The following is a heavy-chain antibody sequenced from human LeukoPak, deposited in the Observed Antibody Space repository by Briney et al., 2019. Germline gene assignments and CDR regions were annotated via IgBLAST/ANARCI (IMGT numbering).Heavy chain of an antibody. Sequence: GGSLRLSCAASGFTFSHYWINWVRQAPGKGLEWVSAISGSGGSTYYADSVKGRFTISRDNSKNTLYLQMNSLRAEDTAVYYCAKDLVRYGSGSYRTWPTDYWGQGTLVTVSS. CDR2: ISGSGGST. J-gene: IGHJ4*02. D-gene: IGHD3-10*01. CDR3: AKDLVRYGSGSYRTWPTDY. CDR1: GFTFSHYW. V-gene: IGHV3-23*01.